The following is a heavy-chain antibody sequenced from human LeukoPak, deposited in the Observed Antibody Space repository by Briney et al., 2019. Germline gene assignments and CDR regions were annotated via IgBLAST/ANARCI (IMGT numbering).Heavy chain of an antibody. D-gene: IGHD6-19*01. CDR1: GFTFSSYG. V-gene: IGHV3-30*19. J-gene: IGHJ4*02. CDR3: ARARRLAGSLPY. Sequence: GGSLRLSCAASGFTFSSYGMHWVRQAPGKGLEWVAVISYDGSNKYYADSVKGRFTISRDNSKNTLYLQMNSLRAEDTAVYYCARARRLAGSLPYWGQGTLVTVSS. CDR2: ISYDGSNK.